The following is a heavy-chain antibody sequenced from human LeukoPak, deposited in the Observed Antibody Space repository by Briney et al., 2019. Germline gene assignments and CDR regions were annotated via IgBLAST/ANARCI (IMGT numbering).Heavy chain of an antibody. J-gene: IGHJ4*02. CDR1: GYTFTSYD. CDR3: ARDLGRVSGGTDFDY. D-gene: IGHD2-15*01. Sequence: ASVKVSCKASGYTFTSYDINWVRQATGQGLEWMGWMNPNSGNTGYARKFQGRVTMTRNTSITTAYMELSRLRSDDTAVYFCARDLGRVSGGTDFDYWGQGTLVTVSS. CDR2: MNPNSGNT. V-gene: IGHV1-8*01.